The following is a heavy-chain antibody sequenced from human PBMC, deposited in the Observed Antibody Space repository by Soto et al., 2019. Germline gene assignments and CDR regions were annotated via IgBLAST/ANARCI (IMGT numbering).Heavy chain of an antibody. CDR1: DDSINSDKYY. Sequence: QLPLQESGPGLVKPSETLSLTCSVSDDSINSDKYYWGWIRQPPGKGLEWIESVYYRGNAYYNPSLQTRVTISLDKSKSQFSLKLNSVTAADSAVYFCARLEGLATISYYFDFWGPGALVTVSS. CDR3: ARLEGLATISYYFDF. V-gene: IGHV4-39*01. J-gene: IGHJ4*02. D-gene: IGHD3-9*01. CDR2: VYYRGNA.